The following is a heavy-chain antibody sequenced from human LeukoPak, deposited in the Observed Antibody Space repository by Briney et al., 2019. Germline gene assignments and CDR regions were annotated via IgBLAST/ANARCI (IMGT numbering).Heavy chain of an antibody. D-gene: IGHD3-10*01. CDR2: MNPNSGNT. CDR1: GYTFTSYD. V-gene: IGHV1-8*01. Sequence: GASVKVSCKASGYTFTSYDINWVRQATGQGLEWMGWMNPNSGNTGYAQKFQGRVTMTRNTSISTAYMELSSLRSEDTAVYYCARDLRGSGSYDFDYWGQGTLVTVSS. J-gene: IGHJ4*02. CDR3: ARDLRGSGSYDFDY.